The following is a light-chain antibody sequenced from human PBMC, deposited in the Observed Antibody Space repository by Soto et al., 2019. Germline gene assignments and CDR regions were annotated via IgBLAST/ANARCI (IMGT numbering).Light chain of an antibody. CDR1: QSIRTF. CDR3: QQRDNWPQT. Sequence: EIVLTQSPATLSLSPGERATLSCRASQSIRTFLACYQHRPGQAPRLLIYDASDRATGIPARFSGSGSGTDFTLTISSLEPEDSAFYYCQQRDNWPQTFGQGTKVDIK. V-gene: IGKV3-11*01. CDR2: DAS. J-gene: IGKJ1*01.